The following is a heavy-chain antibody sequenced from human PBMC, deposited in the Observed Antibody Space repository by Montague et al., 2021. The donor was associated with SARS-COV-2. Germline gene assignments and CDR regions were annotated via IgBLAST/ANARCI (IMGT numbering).Heavy chain of an antibody. CDR3: ARAQNTCFIANCVNYFDV. V-gene: IGHV4-59*01. Sequence: SETLSLTCEVSGGSMSGYYWTWIRQSPGTGLELIGYVHYTGSTKYNPSLKTRVSLSLDTPKNHFSLHLRSVTAADTAISFCARAQNTCFIANCVNYFDVWGLGALVTVSS. D-gene: IGHD1-1*01. CDR2: VHYTGST. J-gene: IGHJ4*02. CDR1: GGSMSGYY.